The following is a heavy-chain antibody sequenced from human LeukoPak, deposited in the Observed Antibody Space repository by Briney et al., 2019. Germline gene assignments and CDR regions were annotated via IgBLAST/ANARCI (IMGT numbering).Heavy chain of an antibody. CDR2: INNSGSRT. CDR1: EFTFSSYA. CDR3: AKALGNSWNFDY. J-gene: IGHJ4*02. V-gene: IGHV3-23*01. D-gene: IGHD6-13*01. Sequence: PGGSLRLSCAASEFTFSSYAMNWVRQAPGKRLEWVSSINNSGSRTYYADSVKGRFTISRDNSKNTLYLQMSSLRAEDSAVYYCAKALGNSWNFDYWGQGTLVTVSS.